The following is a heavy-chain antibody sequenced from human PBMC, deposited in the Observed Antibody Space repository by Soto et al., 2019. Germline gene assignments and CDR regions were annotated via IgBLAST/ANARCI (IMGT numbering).Heavy chain of an antibody. Sequence: QVQLQESGPGLVKPSQTLSLTCSVSGASISSGDYYWSWIRQHPGKGLEWIGYIYDSGSTYYNPSLKSRVTISVDTSKNQSSLKLSSVTAAYTAVYYCASIYDSSGYYYGNNWFDPWGQGTLVTVSS. J-gene: IGHJ5*02. V-gene: IGHV4-31*03. CDR3: ASIYDSSGYYYGNNWFDP. CDR2: IYDSGST. CDR1: GASISSGDYY. D-gene: IGHD3-22*01.